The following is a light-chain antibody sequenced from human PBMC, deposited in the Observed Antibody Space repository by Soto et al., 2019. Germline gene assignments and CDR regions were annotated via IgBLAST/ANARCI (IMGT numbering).Light chain of an antibody. CDR1: SSDVGGYNY. J-gene: IGLJ1*01. CDR2: DVS. CDR3: SSYTSSSTEV. Sequence: ALTQPASVSGSLGQSITISCTGTSSDVGGYNYVSWYQQHPGKAPKLMIDDVSNRPSGVSNRFSGSKSGNTASLTISGLQVEDEADYYCSSYTSSSTEVFGTGTKVTVL. V-gene: IGLV2-14*01.